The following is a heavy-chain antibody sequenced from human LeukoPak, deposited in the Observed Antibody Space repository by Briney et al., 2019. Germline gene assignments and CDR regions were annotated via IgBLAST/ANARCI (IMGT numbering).Heavy chain of an antibody. CDR2: IYYSGST. V-gene: IGHV4-39*01. Sequence: SETLSLTCTVSGGSISSSSYYWGWIRQPPGKGLEWIGSIYYSGSTYYNPSLKSRVTISVDTSKNQFSLKLSSVTAADTAVYYCANLRTYYYGMDVWGQGTTVTVSS. J-gene: IGHJ6*02. CDR1: GGSISSSSYY. CDR3: ANLRTYYYGMDV.